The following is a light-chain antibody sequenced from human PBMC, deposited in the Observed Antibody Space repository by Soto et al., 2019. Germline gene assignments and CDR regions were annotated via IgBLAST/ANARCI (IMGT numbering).Light chain of an antibody. CDR2: GAS. CDR3: QQYGSSGT. J-gene: IGKJ1*01. Sequence: EIVLTQSPGTLSLSREERATLSCRASQSVSNNYLAWYQQKPGQAPRPLIYGASNRATGIPDRFSGSGSGTDFTLTISRLEPEDFAVYYCQQYGSSGTFGQGTKVDIK. CDR1: QSVSNNY. V-gene: IGKV3-20*01.